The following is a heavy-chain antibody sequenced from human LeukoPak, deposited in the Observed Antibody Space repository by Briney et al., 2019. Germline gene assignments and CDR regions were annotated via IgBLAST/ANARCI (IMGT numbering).Heavy chain of an antibody. J-gene: IGHJ6*03. CDR2: IYYSGST. CDR3: ARTASMVAPRTTSLQDNYYMDV. CDR1: GGSISSSSYY. V-gene: IGHV4-39*01. Sequence: PSETLSLTCTVSGGSISSSSYYWGWTRQPPGKGLEWIGSIYYSGSTYYNPSLKSRVTISVDTSKNQFSLKLSSVTAADTAVYYCARTASMVAPRTTSLQDNYYMDVWGKGTTVTVSS. D-gene: IGHD2-15*01.